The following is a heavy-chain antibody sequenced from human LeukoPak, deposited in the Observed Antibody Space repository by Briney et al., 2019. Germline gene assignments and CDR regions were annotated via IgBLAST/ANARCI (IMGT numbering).Heavy chain of an antibody. J-gene: IGHJ4*02. V-gene: IGHV2-70*11. CDR2: IDWDDDK. Sequence: SGPTLVNPTQTLTLTCTFSGFSLSTSGMCVSWIRQPPGKALEWLARIDWDDDKYYSTSLKTRLTISKDTSKNQVVLTMTNMDPVDTATYYCARIIGGSSGYYCDYWGQGTLVTVSS. CDR3: ARIIGGSSGYYCDY. CDR1: GFSLSTSGMC. D-gene: IGHD3-22*01.